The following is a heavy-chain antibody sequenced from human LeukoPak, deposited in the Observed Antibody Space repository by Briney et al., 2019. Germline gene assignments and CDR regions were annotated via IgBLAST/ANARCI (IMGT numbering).Heavy chain of an antibody. V-gene: IGHV5-51*01. CDR2: IYPDDSDT. CDR3: ARLSIQDSSRWFDP. J-gene: IGHJ5*02. D-gene: IGHD3-3*01. Sequence: GESLKISCKGSGYSFTGYWIGWVRQMLGKGLECMGIIYPDDSDTRYSPSFQGQVTISADKSISTAYLQWSSLKASDTAIYYCARLSIQDSSRWFDPWGQGTLVTVSS. CDR1: GYSFTGYW.